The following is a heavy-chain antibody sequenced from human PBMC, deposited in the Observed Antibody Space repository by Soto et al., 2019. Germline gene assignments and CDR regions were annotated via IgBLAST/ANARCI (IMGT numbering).Heavy chain of an antibody. D-gene: IGHD6-19*01. Sequence: EVQLLESGGGLVQPGGSLRLSCAAARFTFSTYAMTWVRQAPEKGLEWVSSISSSGGTTSYADSVKGRFTVSRDNSKNIRYLQMHSLRAEDTATYYCAKGDSAWNDGLDMWGQGTMVAVSS. CDR1: RFTFSTYA. CDR3: AKGDSAWNDGLDM. CDR2: ISSSGGTT. V-gene: IGHV3-23*01. J-gene: IGHJ3*02.